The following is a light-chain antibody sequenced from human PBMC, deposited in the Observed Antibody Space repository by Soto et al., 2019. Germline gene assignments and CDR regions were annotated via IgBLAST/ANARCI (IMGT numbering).Light chain of an antibody. CDR2: GAS. CDR1: QSVSSN. V-gene: IGKV3-15*01. J-gene: IGKJ4*01. Sequence: EIVRTQSPATLSVSPGERATLSCRASQSVSSNLAWYQQKPGQAPRLLIYGASTRATGIPARFSGSGSGTEFTLTISSLQSEDFAVYYCQQYNNWLTFGGGTKVEIK. CDR3: QQYNNWLT.